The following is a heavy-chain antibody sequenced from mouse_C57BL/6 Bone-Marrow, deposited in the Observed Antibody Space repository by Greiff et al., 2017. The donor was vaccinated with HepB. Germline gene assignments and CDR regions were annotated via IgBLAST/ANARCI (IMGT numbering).Heavy chain of an antibody. CDR2: ISSGGSYT. V-gene: IGHV5-6*02. CDR1: GFTFSSYG. CDR3: ARPPYLYYAMDY. D-gene: IGHD5-1*01. Sequence: DVMLVESGGDLVKPGGSLKLSCAASGFTFSSYGMSWVRQTPDKRLEWVATISSGGSYTYYPDSVKGRFTISRDNAKNTLYLQMSSLKSEDTAMYYCARPPYLYYAMDYWGQGTSVTVSS. J-gene: IGHJ4*01.